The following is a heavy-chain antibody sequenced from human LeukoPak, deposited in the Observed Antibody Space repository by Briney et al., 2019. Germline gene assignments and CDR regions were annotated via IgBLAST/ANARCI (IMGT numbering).Heavy chain of an antibody. V-gene: IGHV4-34*01. CDR2: INHSGST. CDR1: GGSFSGYY. CDR3: ARRPYYYGSGSARVYYYYGMDV. Sequence: SETLSLTCAVYGGSFSGYYWSWIRQPPGKGLEWLGEINHSGSTNYNPSLKSRVTISVDTSKNQFSLKLSSVTAADTAVYYCARRPYYYGSGSARVYYYYGMDVWGKGTTVTVSS. J-gene: IGHJ6*04. D-gene: IGHD3-10*01.